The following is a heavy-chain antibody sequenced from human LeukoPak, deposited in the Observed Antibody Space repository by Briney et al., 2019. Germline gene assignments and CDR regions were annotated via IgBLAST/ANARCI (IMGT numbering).Heavy chain of an antibody. J-gene: IGHJ4*02. CDR2: ISGSGGST. V-gene: IGHV3-23*01. CDR3: AKVPYDSSGYSTYYFDY. D-gene: IGHD3-22*01. CDR1: GFTFSSYA. Sequence: GGSLRLSCAASGFTFSSYAMSWVRQAPGKGLEWVSAISGSGGSTYYADSVKGRFTISRDNPKNTLYLQMNSLRAEDTAVYYCAKVPYDSSGYSTYYFDYWGQGTLVTVSS.